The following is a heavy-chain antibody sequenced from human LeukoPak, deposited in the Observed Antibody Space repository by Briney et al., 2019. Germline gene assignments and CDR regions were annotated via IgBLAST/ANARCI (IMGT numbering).Heavy chain of an antibody. D-gene: IGHD1-26*01. J-gene: IGHJ4*02. CDR3: ARKAGYSGLDY. CDR2: IYHSGST. V-gene: IGHV4-30-2*01. CDR1: GGSIGSGGYS. Sequence: PSETLSLTRAVSGGSIGSGGYSWSWIRQPPGKGLEWIGYIYHSGSTYYNPSLKSRVTISVDRSKNQFSLKLSSVTAADTAVYYCARKAGYSGLDYWGQGTLVTVSS.